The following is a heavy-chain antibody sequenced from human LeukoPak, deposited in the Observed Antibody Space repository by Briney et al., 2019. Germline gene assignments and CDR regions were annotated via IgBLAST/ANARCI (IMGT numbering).Heavy chain of an antibody. Sequence: GGSLRLSCEVSGFTFSSYAMSWVRQAPGKGLEWVSVISGSGGTTNYADSVKGRLTISRDNSQNTLYLQMNSLRAEDTAVYYCAKRTPYSSGSYYFDYWGQGTLVTVSS. V-gene: IGHV3-23*01. D-gene: IGHD3-22*01. CDR3: AKRTPYSSGSYYFDY. CDR1: GFTFSSYA. J-gene: IGHJ4*02. CDR2: ISGSGGTT.